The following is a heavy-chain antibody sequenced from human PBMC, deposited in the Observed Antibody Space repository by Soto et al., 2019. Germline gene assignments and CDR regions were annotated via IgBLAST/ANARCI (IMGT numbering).Heavy chain of an antibody. CDR2: INHSGST. J-gene: IGHJ4*02. D-gene: IGHD1-1*01. CDR1: GGSFSGYY. V-gene: IGHV4-34*01. CDR3: ARHNTGFDY. Sequence: PSETLSLTCAVYGGSFSGYYWSWIRQPPGKGLEWIGEINHSGSTNYNPSLKSRVTISVNTSKNQFTLKLTSVTAADTAMYYCARHNTGFDYWGQGTPVTVSS.